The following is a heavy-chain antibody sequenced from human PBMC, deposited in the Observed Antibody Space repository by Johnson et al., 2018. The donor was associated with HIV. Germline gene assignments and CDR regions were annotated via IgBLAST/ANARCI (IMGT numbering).Heavy chain of an antibody. CDR1: GFTFSRYD. CDR2: IGTAGDT. D-gene: IGHD2-2*01. Sequence: EVQVVESGGGLVQPGGSLRLSCAAYGFTFSRYDMHWVRQATGKGLEWVSAIGTAGDTYYPGSVKGRFTISRENAKNSLYLQMNSLRAGDTAVYYCARGIKYCSSNSCPDAHSWSYAFDIWGQGTMVTVSS. J-gene: IGHJ3*02. V-gene: IGHV3-13*01. CDR3: ARGIKYCSSNSCPDAHSWSYAFDI.